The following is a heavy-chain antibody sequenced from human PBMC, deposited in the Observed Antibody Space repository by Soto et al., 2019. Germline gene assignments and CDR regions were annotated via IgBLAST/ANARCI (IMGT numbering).Heavy chain of an antibody. D-gene: IGHD2-15*01. CDR1: GFPFSPYA. CDR3: AKDFRPGLIVPTKSGFDP. V-gene: IGHV3-23*01. J-gene: IGHJ5*02. CDR2: TSNGGNT. Sequence: EVQLLESGGGLVQRGGSLRLSCEASGFPFSPYAMTWVRQVPGKGLEWVSTTSNGGNTEFAESVRGRFTVFRDNSKNTIYLQMSSLRAEDSAIYFCAKDFRPGLIVPTKSGFDPWGQGTPVTVSS.